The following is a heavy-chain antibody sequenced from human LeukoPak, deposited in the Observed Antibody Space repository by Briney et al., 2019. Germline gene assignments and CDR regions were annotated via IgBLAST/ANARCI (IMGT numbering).Heavy chain of an antibody. J-gene: IGHJ5*02. V-gene: IGHV1-18*01. CDR2: ISAYNGNT. CDR1: GYTFTSYG. D-gene: IGHD3-22*01. CDR3: ASFSGYSLDNWFDP. Sequence: ASVKVSCKASGYTFTSYGISWVRQAPGQGLEWMGWISAYNGNTNYAQKLQGRVTMTTDTSTSTAYMELRSLRSEDTAVYYCASFSGYSLDNWFDPWGQGTLVTVSS.